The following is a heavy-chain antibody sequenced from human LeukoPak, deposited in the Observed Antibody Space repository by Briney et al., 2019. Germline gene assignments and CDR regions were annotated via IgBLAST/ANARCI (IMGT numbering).Heavy chain of an antibody. J-gene: IGHJ5*02. CDR3: AREAVTISGLVRTQTTKSPHRFDL. D-gene: IGHD3-3*01. CDR1: GYTFTNYH. Sequence: ASVKVSCKASGYTFTNYHMHWVRQAPGQGLEWMGIINPSGGSTNYAQKFQGRVTMTRDMSTSTVYMELSSLRSEDTAVYYCAREAVTISGLVRTQTTKSPHRFDLWGQGTLVTVSS. CDR2: INPSGGST. V-gene: IGHV1-46*01.